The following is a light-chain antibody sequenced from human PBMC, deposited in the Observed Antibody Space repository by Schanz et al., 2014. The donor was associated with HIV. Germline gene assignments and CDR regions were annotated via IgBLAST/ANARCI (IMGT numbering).Light chain of an antibody. CDR2: AAS. Sequence: IQLTQSPSSLSASVGDRVTITCRASQGISRYFAWYQQKPGKAPKVLIYAASTLQSGVPSRFSGSGSGTDFTLTISSLQPDDSATYYCQQYNSYSTFGQGTKVEIK. V-gene: IGKV1-9*01. CDR3: QQYNSYST. J-gene: IGKJ1*01. CDR1: QGISRY.